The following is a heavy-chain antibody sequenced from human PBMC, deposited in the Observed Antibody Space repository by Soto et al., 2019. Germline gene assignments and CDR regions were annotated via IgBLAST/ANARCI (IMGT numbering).Heavy chain of an antibody. D-gene: IGHD6-13*01. V-gene: IGHV3-74*01. Sequence: PGGSLRLSCAASGFTFSSYWMHWVRQAPGKGLVWVSRINSDGSSTSYADSVKGRFTISRDNAKNTLYLQMNSLRAEDTAVYYCAREKVGIAAAGLYYYYYYGMDVWGQGTTVTVS. J-gene: IGHJ6*02. CDR3: AREKVGIAAAGLYYYYYYGMDV. CDR1: GFTFSSYW. CDR2: INSDGSST.